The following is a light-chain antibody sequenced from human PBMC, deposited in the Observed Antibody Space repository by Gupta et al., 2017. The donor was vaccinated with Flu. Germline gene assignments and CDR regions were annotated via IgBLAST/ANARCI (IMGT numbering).Light chain of an antibody. CDR2: DDT. V-gene: IGLV3-21*02. CDR3: QVCDTNTDSLV. Sequence: YVLTQPPSVSVASGQTARLSCRGNGVGTKSVPWYRQTPGQAPVLLVYDDTDRSSGIPARFSGSNSGNTAALTINRVEAGDEADYWCQVCDTNTDSLVFGGGTKLTVL. J-gene: IGLJ3*02. CDR1: GVGTKS.